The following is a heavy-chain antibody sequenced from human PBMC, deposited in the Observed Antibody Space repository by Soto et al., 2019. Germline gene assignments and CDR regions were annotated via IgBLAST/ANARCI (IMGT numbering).Heavy chain of an antibody. Sequence: ASVKVSCKASGYTCTSYAMHWVRQAPGQRLEWMGWINAGNGNTKYSQKFQGRVTITRDTSASTAYMELSSLRSEDTAVYYCARDSGYSSGWYGWFDPWGQGTLVTVSS. CDR2: INAGNGNT. CDR1: GYTCTSYA. D-gene: IGHD6-19*01. CDR3: ARDSGYSSGWYGWFDP. J-gene: IGHJ5*02. V-gene: IGHV1-3*01.